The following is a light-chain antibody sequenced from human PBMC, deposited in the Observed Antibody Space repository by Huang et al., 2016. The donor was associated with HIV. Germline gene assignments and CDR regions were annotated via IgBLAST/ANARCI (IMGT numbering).Light chain of an antibody. Sequence: EVVLTQSPATLSLSPGERATLSCRASESVSNSLAWYPQRPGQAPMLLIYDGSNRATSIPVRFSGSGSGTDFTLTISSLEPEDFAVYYCQQRAKNFGGGTKVEIK. CDR2: DGS. V-gene: IGKV3-11*01. CDR3: QQRAKN. CDR1: ESVSNS. J-gene: IGKJ4*01.